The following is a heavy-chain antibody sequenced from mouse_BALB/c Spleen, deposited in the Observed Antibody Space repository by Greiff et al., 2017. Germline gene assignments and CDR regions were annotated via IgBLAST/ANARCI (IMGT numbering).Heavy chain of an antibody. V-gene: IGHV2-9-2*01. Sequence: QVQLKESGPGLVAPSQSLSITCTVSGFSLTSYDISWIRQPPGKGLEWLGVIWTGGGTNYNSAFMSRLSISKDNSKSQVFLKMNSLQTDDTAIYYCVRRGYRYYYAMDYWGQGTSVTVSS. CDR3: VRRGYRYYYAMDY. CDR2: IWTGGGT. D-gene: IGHD2-14*01. CDR1: GFSLTSYD. J-gene: IGHJ4*01.